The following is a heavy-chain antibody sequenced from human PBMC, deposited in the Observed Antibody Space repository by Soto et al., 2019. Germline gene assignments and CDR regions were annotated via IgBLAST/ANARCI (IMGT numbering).Heavy chain of an antibody. D-gene: IGHD6-19*01. V-gene: IGHV3-30*18. CDR2: ISYDGSNK. CDR1: GFTFSSYG. CDR3: AKDGTSIAVAGYFDY. J-gene: IGHJ4*02. Sequence: GGSLRLSCAASGFTFSSYGMHWVRQAPGKGLEWVAVISYDGSNKYYADSVKGRFTISRDNSENTLYLQMNSLRAEDTAVYYCAKDGTSIAVAGYFDYWGPGPLVTVSS.